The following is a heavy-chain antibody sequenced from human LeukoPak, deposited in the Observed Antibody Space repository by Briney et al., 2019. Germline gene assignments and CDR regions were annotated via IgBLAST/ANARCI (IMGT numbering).Heavy chain of an antibody. D-gene: IGHD3-10*01. V-gene: IGHV4-34*01. Sequence: GSLRLSCAASGFTFSSYGMHWVRQPPGKGLEWIGEINHSGSTNYNPSLRSRVTISVDTSKNQFSLKLSSVTAADTAVYYCARGVEEVRGVITEGRDYFDYWGQGTLVTVSS. J-gene: IGHJ4*02. CDR1: GFTFSSYG. CDR2: INHSGST. CDR3: ARGVEEVRGVITEGRDYFDY.